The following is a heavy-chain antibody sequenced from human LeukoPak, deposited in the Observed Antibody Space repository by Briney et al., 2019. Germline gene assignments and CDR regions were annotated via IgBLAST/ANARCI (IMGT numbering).Heavy chain of an antibody. Sequence: RPSETLSFTCTVSGGSVSSGSYYWSWIRQPPGKGLEWIGYIYCSGSTNYNPSLKSRVTISVDTSKNQFSLKLSSVTAADTAVYYCARDPGITIFGVVIPRYGMDVWGQGTTVTVSS. J-gene: IGHJ6*02. D-gene: IGHD3-3*01. CDR1: GGSVSSGSYY. CDR3: ARDPGITIFGVVIPRYGMDV. CDR2: IYCSGST. V-gene: IGHV4-61*01.